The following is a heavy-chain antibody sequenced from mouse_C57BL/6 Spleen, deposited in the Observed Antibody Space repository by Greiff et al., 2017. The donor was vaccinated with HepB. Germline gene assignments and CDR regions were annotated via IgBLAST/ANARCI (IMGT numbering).Heavy chain of an antibody. CDR2: INPGSGGT. CDR3: ARDTTVEVDY. V-gene: IGHV1-54*01. CDR1: GYAFTNYL. Sequence: QVQLQQSGAELVRPGTSVKVSCKASGYAFTNYLIEWVKQRPGQGLEWIGEINPGSGGTNYKEKLKSKATLTADKSSSTAYMQLSSLTSEESAVYFCARDTTVEVDYWGQGTTLAVSS. J-gene: IGHJ2*01. D-gene: IGHD1-1*01.